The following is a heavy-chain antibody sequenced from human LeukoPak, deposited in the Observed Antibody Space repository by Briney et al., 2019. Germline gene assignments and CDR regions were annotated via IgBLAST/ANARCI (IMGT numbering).Heavy chain of an antibody. Sequence: SETLSLTCAVYGGSINDYYWSWIRQPPGKGLEWIGEINHSGSTNYNPSLKSRVTISVDTSKNQFSLKLSSVTAADTAVYYCARVLYGDYDYWGQGTLVTVSS. CDR3: ARVLYGDYDY. CDR2: INHSGST. V-gene: IGHV4-34*01. CDR1: GGSINDYY. J-gene: IGHJ4*02. D-gene: IGHD4-17*01.